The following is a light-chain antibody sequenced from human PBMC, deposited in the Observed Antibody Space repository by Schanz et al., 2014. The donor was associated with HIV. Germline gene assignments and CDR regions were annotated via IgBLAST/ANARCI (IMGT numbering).Light chain of an antibody. CDR1: SSDVRGYNF. CDR3: CSYAGSYTFVV. J-gene: IGLJ3*02. V-gene: IGLV2-11*01. CDR2: DVS. Sequence: QSVLTQPPSASGAPGQSVTISCTGTSSDVRGYNFVSRYQQHPGKAPTLMIHDVSHRPSGVSDRFSGSKSGNTASLTISGLQAEDEADYYCCSYAGSYTFVVFGGGTKLTVL.